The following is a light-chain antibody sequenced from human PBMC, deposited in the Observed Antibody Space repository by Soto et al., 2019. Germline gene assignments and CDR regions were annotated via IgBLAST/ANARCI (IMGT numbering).Light chain of an antibody. CDR2: EVS. CDR3: CSYAGRSTPLI. Sequence: QSVLTQPAPVSGSPGQSITISCTGTSSDVGSYNLVSWYQQHPGKAPKLMIYEVSKRPSGVSNRFSGSKSGNTASLTISGLQAEDEADYYCCSYAGRSTPLISGTGTTATVL. V-gene: IGLV2-23*02. J-gene: IGLJ1*01. CDR1: SSDVGSYNL.